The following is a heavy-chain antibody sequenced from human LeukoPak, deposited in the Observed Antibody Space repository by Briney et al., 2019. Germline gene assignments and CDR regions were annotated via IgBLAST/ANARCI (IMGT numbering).Heavy chain of an antibody. V-gene: IGHV1-46*01. J-gene: IGHJ5*02. CDR2: INPSGGST. D-gene: IGHD6-13*01. Sequence: ASVKVSCKASGYTFTSYYMHWVRQAPGQGLEWMGIINPSGGSTSYAQKFQGRVTMTRDTSISTAYMELSRLRSDDTAVYYCARDLAAAGTSIGFDPWGQGTLVTVSS. CDR3: ARDLAAAGTSIGFDP. CDR1: GYTFTSYY.